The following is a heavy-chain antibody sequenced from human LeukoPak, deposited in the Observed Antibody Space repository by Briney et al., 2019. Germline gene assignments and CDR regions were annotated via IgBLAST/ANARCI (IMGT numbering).Heavy chain of an antibody. J-gene: IGHJ4*02. Sequence: PSQTLSLTCTVSGGSISSGSYYWRWIRQPAGKGLEWIGRIYTSGSTNYNPSLKSRVTISVDRSKNQFSLKLSSVTAADTAVYYCASYHYYGSGSYYVYWGQGTLVTVSS. CDR2: IYTSGST. CDR1: GGSISSGSYY. CDR3: ASYHYYGSGSYYVY. D-gene: IGHD3-10*01. V-gene: IGHV4-61*02.